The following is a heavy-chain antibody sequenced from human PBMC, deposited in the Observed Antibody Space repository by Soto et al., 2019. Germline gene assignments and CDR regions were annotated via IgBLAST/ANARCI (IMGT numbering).Heavy chain of an antibody. Sequence: AGGSLRLSCAASGFTFNNYWMHWVRQAPGKGLVWVSAISGSGGSTYYADSVKGRFTISRDNSKNTLYLQMNSLRAEDTAVYYCAKVVEMASIPSYYDVFDIWSQGTMDT. J-gene: IGHJ3*02. CDR3: AKVVEMASIPSYYDVFDI. CDR1: GFTFNNYW. V-gene: IGHV3-23*01. CDR2: ISGSGGST. D-gene: IGHD1-26*01.